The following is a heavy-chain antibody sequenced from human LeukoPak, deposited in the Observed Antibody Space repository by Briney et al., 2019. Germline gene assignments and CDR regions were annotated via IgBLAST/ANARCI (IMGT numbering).Heavy chain of an antibody. CDR2: ISYDGSNK. CDR3: ARGSLGFDI. CDR1: GFTFSSYG. D-gene: IGHD3-3*01. Sequence: GGSLRLSCAASGFTFSSYGMHWVRQAPGKGLKWVAVISYDGSNKYYADSVKGRFTISRDNSKNTLYLQMNSLRAEDTAVYYCARGSLGFDIWGQGTMVTVSS. V-gene: IGHV3-30*03. J-gene: IGHJ3*02.